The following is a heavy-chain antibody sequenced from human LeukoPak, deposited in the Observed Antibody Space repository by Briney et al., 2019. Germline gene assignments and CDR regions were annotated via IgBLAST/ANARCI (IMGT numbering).Heavy chain of an antibody. CDR2: LYDGGDI. D-gene: IGHD1-1*01. CDR1: GFSFSTNY. V-gene: IGHV3-53*01. CDR3: ARADLRRGDGTAGLFDH. Sequence: PGGSLRLSCAASGFSFSTNYMSWVRQAPGKGLEWVSVLYDGGDIYYSDSVKGRFTISRDNSKNTLYLQMSSLRAEDTAVYFCARADLRRGDGTAGLFDHWGQGTLVTVSS. J-gene: IGHJ4*02.